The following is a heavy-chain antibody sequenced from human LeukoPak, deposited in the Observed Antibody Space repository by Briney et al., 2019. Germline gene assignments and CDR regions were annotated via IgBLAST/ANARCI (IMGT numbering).Heavy chain of an antibody. CDR2: IYPGDSDT. CDR1: GYTFSSYW. J-gene: IGHJ4*02. V-gene: IGHV5-51*01. D-gene: IGHD3-3*01. Sequence: GESLRISCKGAGYTFSSYWIGWVRQMPGKGLEWMGIIYPGDSDTRYSPSLQGQVTISVDTSIGTAYLQWSSLKASDTAIYYCARQNDFRLDYWGQGTLVTVSS. CDR3: ARQNDFRLDY.